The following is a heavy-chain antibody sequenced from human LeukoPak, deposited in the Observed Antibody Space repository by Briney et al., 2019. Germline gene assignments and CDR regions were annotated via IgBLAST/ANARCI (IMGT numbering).Heavy chain of an antibody. J-gene: IGHJ4*02. CDR1: GFTFSSYG. V-gene: IGHV3-30*02. CDR2: IRYDGSNK. Sequence: PGGSLRLSCAASGFTFSSYGMHWLRQAPGKGLEWVAFIRYDGSNKYYADSVKGRFTISRDNSQNTLYLKMNSLRAEDTAMYYFAKTPGNDRNEAYCDYWGQGTLVTVSS. CDR3: AKTPGNDRNEAYCDY. D-gene: IGHD1-1*01.